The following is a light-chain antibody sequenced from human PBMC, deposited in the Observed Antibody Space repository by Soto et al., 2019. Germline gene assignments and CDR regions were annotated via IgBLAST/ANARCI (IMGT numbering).Light chain of an antibody. Sequence: EIVLAQSPDTLSLSPGEGASLSCRASQSVHTFLAWYQQKPGQAPRLLIYGASTRATGVPARFSGSGSGTDSTLTISSLEPEDFAVYYCQQRSNWPITFGQGTRLEIK. CDR2: GAS. CDR3: QQRSNWPIT. CDR1: QSVHTF. J-gene: IGKJ5*01. V-gene: IGKV3-11*01.